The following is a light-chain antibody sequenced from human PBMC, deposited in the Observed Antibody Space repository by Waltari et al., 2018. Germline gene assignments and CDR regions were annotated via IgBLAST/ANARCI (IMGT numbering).Light chain of an antibody. CDR2: GKN. CDR1: SLRTYY. V-gene: IGLV3-19*01. J-gene: IGLJ2*01. CDR3: NSRDSSGNHVL. Sequence: SSELTQDPAVSVALGQTVRITCQGDSLRTYYASWYQQRPGQAPVLVIYGKNNRPPGIPDRFSGSSSGNTASLTISGAQAEDEADYYCNSRDSSGNHVLFGGGTKLTVL.